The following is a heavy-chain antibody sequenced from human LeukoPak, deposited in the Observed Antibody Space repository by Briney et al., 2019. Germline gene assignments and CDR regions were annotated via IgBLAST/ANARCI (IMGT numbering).Heavy chain of an antibody. CDR2: ISGSGGST. V-gene: IGHV3-23*01. J-gene: IGHJ6*03. Sequence: GGSLRLSCAASGFTFSSYAMSWVRQAPGKGLEWVSAISGSGGSTYYADSVKGRFTISRDNSKNTLYLQMNSLRAEDTAVYYCAKGATAALSYYYYYYMDVWGKGTTVTVSS. CDR3: AKGATAALSYYYYYYMDV. D-gene: IGHD6-13*01. CDR1: GFTFSSYA.